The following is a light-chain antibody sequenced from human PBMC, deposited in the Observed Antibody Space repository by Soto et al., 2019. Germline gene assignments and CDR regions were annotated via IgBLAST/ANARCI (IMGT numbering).Light chain of an antibody. Sequence: QSALTQPASVSGSPGQSITISCTGTSSDIGGYNCVSWYQQHPGKAPKLMIYDVMNRPSGVSNRFSGSKSGNTASLTISGLQAEDEADYYCCSYSGSSTHVFGGGTKVTVL. CDR1: SSDIGGYNC. V-gene: IGLV2-14*01. CDR2: DVM. CDR3: CSYSGSSTHV. J-gene: IGLJ3*02.